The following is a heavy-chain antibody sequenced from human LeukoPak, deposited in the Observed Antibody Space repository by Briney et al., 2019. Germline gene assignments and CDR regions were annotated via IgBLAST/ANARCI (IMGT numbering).Heavy chain of an antibody. D-gene: IGHD1-1*01. CDR2: IYYSGGA. J-gene: IGHJ4*02. V-gene: IGHV4-61*01. CDR3: AVGVGGDDWKYYFDY. Sequence: NPSETLSLACTVSGGSVSSGSYYWSWIRQPPGKGLEWIAYIYYSGGANYNPSLKSRVTISVDTSKNQFSLNLSSVTDADTAVYYCAVGVGGDDWKYYFDYWGQGTLVTVSS. CDR1: GGSVSSGSYY.